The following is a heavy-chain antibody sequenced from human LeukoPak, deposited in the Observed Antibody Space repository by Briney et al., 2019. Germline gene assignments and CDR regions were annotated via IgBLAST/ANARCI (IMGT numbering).Heavy chain of an antibody. CDR1: GYTFTGYY. CDR3: ARDRPDYYDSSGYYYD. CDR2: INPNSGGT. V-gene: IGHV1-2*02. J-gene: IGHJ4*02. Sequence: ASVKVSCKASGYTFTGYYMHWVRQAPGQGLEWMGWINPNSGGTNYAQKFQGRVTMTRDTSISTAYMELSRLRSDDTAVYYCARDRPDYYDSSGYYYDWGQGTLVTDPS. D-gene: IGHD3-22*01.